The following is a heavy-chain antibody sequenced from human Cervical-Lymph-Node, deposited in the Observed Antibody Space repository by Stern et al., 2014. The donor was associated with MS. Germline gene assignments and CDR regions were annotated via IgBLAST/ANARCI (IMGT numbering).Heavy chain of an antibody. J-gene: IGHJ6*02. Sequence: ESGPTLVKPTQTLTLTCTFSGFSLSTSGEGVGWIRQPPGKALEWLAVIYWDADERYSPSLNSRLTITKDTSKNQVVLTMANMDPVDTGTYYCAHTTVTFDEAYGLDVWGQGTTVTVPS. CDR1: GFSLSTSGEG. CDR3: AHTTVTFDEAYGLDV. D-gene: IGHD4-17*01. V-gene: IGHV2-5*02. CDR2: IYWDADE.